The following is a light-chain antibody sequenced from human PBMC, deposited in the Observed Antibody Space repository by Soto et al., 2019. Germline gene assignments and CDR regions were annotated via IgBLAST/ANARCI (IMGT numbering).Light chain of an antibody. CDR2: GAS. V-gene: IGKV3-20*01. CDR3: QQYGSSSWT. Sequence: EIVLTQSPGTLSLSPGDRATLSCRASQSVSSSYLAWYQQKPGQAPRLLIYGASSRATGIPDRFSGSGSGTDSTLTISRLEPEDFAENYCQQYGSSSWTFGQGTKVDIK. J-gene: IGKJ1*01. CDR1: QSVSSSY.